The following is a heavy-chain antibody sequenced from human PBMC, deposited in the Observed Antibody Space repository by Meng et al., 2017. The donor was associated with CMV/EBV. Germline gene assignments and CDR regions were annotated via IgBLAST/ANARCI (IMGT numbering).Heavy chain of an antibody. CDR3: ARFVEYSNPKFDY. Sequence: SGPTLVKPTQTLTLTCTFSGFPLSNGRMGVSWIRQPPGKALEWLAHIFSNDEKSYSTSLQRRLTISKDTSKSQVVLTMTNMDPVDTATYYCARFVEYSNPKFDYWGQGTLVTVSS. V-gene: IGHV2-26*01. CDR1: GFPLSNGRMG. D-gene: IGHD2/OR15-2a*01. J-gene: IGHJ4*02. CDR2: IFSNDEK.